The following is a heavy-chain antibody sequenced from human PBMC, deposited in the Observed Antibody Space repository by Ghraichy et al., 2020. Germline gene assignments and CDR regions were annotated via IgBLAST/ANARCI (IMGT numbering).Heavy chain of an antibody. Sequence: GESLNISCAASGFTFSSYAMSWVRQAPGKGLEWVSGISGSGISTHYADSVKGRFTISRDNSKNTLYLQMNSLRAEDTAVYYCAKVHSSGWYQLKSGPFDYWGQGSLVTGSS. J-gene: IGHJ4*02. CDR2: ISGSGIST. V-gene: IGHV3-23*01. D-gene: IGHD6-19*01. CDR3: AKVHSSGWYQLKSGPFDY. CDR1: GFTFSSYA.